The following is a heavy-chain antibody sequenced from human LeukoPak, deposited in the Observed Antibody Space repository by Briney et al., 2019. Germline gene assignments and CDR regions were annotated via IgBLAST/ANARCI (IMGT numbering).Heavy chain of an antibody. J-gene: IGHJ3*02. CDR1: GGSFSSSDYY. CDR2: IYYSGTT. CDR3: ARHEWGITNAFDI. Sequence: PSETLSLTCTVSGGSFSSSDYYGGWIHQPPGEGVEWGGSIYYSGTTYYNPSLKTRVTISVHTSKQQFSLKLRSVTAADTAVYYCARHEWGITNAFDIWGQGTMVTVSS. V-gene: IGHV4-39*01. D-gene: IGHD1-14*01.